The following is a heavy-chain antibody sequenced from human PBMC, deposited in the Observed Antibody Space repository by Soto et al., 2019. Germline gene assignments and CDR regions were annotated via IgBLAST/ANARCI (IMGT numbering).Heavy chain of an antibody. CDR1: GFTFRSYE. D-gene: IGHD3-22*01. J-gene: IGHJ4*02. V-gene: IGHV3-48*03. CDR2: ISSSGSTI. CDR3: AKDSDSSGYFLYYFDY. Sequence: GGSLRLSCAASGFTFRSYEMNWVRQIPGKGLEWVSYISSSGSTIYYADSVKGRFTISRDNSKNTLYLQMNSLRAEDTAVYYCAKDSDSSGYFLYYFDYWGQGTLVTVSS.